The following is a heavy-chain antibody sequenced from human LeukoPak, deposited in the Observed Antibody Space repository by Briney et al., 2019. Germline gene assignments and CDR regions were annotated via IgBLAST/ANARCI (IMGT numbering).Heavy chain of an antibody. CDR2: INPNSGGT. D-gene: IGHD5-18*01. V-gene: IGHV1-2*06. J-gene: IGHJ4*02. CDR3: AREYSYGAGQDH. Sequence: ASVKVSCKASGYTFTNYGVSWVRQAPGQGLEWMGRINPNSGGTNYAQKFQGRVTMTRDTSISTAYMELSRLRSDDTAVYYCAREYSYGAGQDHWGQGTLVTVSS. CDR1: GYTFTNYG.